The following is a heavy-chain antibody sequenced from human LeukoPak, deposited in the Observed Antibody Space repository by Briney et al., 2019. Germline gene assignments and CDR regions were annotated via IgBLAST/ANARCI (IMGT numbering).Heavy chain of an antibody. D-gene: IGHD2-15*01. CDR2: MSSSGSTI. Sequence: KPGGSLRLSCAASGCTFSDYYMSWVRQAPGKGLEWVSYMSSSGSTIYYADSVQGRFTVSRDNAKNSLYLQMNSLRAEDTAVYYCTRVARYCSGGICYSGYWGQGTLVTVSS. CDR3: TRVARYCSGGICYSGY. CDR1: GCTFSDYY. J-gene: IGHJ4*02. V-gene: IGHV3-11*04.